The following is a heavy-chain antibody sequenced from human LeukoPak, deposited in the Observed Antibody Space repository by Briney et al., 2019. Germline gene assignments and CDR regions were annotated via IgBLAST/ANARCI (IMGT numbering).Heavy chain of an antibody. CDR2: ISSSSSYI. Sequence: PGGSLRLSCAASGFTVSSNYMSWVRQAPGKGLEWVSSISSSSSYIYYADSVKGRFTISRDNAKNSLYLQMNSLRAEDTAVYYCVKDNPLDYWGQGTLVIVSS. CDR1: GFTVSSNY. J-gene: IGHJ4*02. V-gene: IGHV3-21*01. D-gene: IGHD1-14*01. CDR3: VKDNPLDY.